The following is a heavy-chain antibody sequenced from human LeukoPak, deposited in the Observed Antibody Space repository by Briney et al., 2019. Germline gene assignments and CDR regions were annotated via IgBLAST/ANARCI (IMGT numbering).Heavy chain of an antibody. V-gene: IGHV1-2*02. D-gene: IGHD6-13*01. CDR2: INPSSGGT. CDR1: GYSFTNYY. CDR3: ARDRGSSWYVDY. Sequence: ASVKVSCKTSGYSFTNYYIHWVRQAPGQGLEWMGWINPSSGGTEYAQKFQGRVTMTGDTSISTAYMELSRLRSDDTAVCYSARDRGSSWYVDYWGQGTLVTVSS. J-gene: IGHJ4*02.